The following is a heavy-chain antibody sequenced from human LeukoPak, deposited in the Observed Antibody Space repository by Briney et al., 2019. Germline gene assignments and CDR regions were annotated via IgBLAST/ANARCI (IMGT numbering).Heavy chain of an antibody. V-gene: IGHV1-18*01. CDR1: GYMFSRFG. D-gene: IGHD2-15*01. J-gene: IGHJ4*02. CDR2: IKVSNGNT. CDR3: VKDWAKVIDY. Sequence: ASVKVSCKTSGYMFSRFGISWVRQASGQGLEWMGWIKVSNGNTNYAQKFQGRLTMTVDTSTTTAYMELRSLRFDDTAVYYCVKDWAKVIDYWGQGTLVTVSS.